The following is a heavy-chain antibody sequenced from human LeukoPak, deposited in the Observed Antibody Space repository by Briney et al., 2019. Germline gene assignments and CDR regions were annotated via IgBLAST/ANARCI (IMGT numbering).Heavy chain of an antibody. CDR3: AKRVRATIPPFPYYFDY. J-gene: IGHJ4*02. CDR2: ISGSGGST. Sequence: GGSLRLSCAASGFTFSSYAMSWVRQAPGKGLEWVSAISGSGGSTYCADSVKGRFTISRDNSKNTLYLQMNSLRAEDTAVYYCAKRVRATIPPFPYYFDYWGQGTLVTVSS. D-gene: IGHD5-12*01. CDR1: GFTFSSYA. V-gene: IGHV3-23*01.